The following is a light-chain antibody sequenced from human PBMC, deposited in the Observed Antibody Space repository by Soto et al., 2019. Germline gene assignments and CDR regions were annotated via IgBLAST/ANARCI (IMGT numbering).Light chain of an antibody. V-gene: IGLV2-14*01. CDR2: EVS. CDR1: NSDVGGYNY. CDR3: SSYTSSILV. J-gene: IGLJ3*02. Sequence: QSVLTQPASVSGSPGQSITISCTGTNSDVGGYNYVSWYQQYPGKAPKLMIYEVSNRPSGVSNRFSGSKSGNTASLTISGLQDEDEADYYCSSYTSSILVFGGGTKLTVL.